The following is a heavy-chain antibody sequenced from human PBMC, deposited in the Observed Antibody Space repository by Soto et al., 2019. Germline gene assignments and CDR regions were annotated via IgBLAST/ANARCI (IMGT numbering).Heavy chain of an antibody. CDR1: GFTFSSYA. CDR2: ISGSGGST. Sequence: GGSLRLSCAASGFTFSSYAMSWVRQAPGKGLEWVSAISGSGGSTYYADSVKGRFTISRDNSKNTLYLQMNSLRAEDTAVYYCAKSHLPYGGNSDAFDIRGQGTMVTVSS. CDR3: AKSHLPYGGNSDAFDI. J-gene: IGHJ3*02. D-gene: IGHD4-17*01. V-gene: IGHV3-23*01.